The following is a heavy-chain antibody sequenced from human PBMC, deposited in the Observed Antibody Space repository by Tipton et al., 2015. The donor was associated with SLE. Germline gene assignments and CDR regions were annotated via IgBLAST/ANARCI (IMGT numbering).Heavy chain of an antibody. D-gene: IGHD2-15*01. CDR1: GDSVTSHY. V-gene: IGHV4-59*02. J-gene: IGHJ6*02. CDR3: ARVASPPVYDYDMDV. Sequence: TLSLTCNVSGDSVTSHYWTWIRQPPGKGLEWIGYMYYIGSPNYYSGSTNYNASLKSRVTISIDASANQFSLNLNSVTAADTAVYYCARVASPPVYDYDMDVWGQGTTVTVSS. CDR2: MYYIGSPNYYSGST.